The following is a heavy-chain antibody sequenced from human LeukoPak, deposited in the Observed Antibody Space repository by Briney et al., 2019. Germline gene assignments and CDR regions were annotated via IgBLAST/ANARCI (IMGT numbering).Heavy chain of an antibody. V-gene: IGHV4-31*03. CDR3: ARSDPYYYDSSDYYYYYGMDV. CDR1: GGTISGGGYY. CDR2: IYYSGNA. Sequence: SVTLSCTGTVSGGTISGGGYYWSWPRQHPGKILGCIGHIYYSGNAYYNPTLKSRVTMSVDTSKNRFSLKLNSVTAADTAVYYCARSDPYYYDSSDYYYYYGMDVWGQGTTVTVSS. D-gene: IGHD3-22*01. J-gene: IGHJ6*02.